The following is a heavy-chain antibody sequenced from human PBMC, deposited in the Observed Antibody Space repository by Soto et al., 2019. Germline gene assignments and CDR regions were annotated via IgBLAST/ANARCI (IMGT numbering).Heavy chain of an antibody. Sequence: QVQLVESGGGVVQPGRSPRLSCAASGFTFSAYGMHWVRQAPGKGLEWVAVIWYDGSNKYYADSVKGRFTISRDNSKNTLYLQMNSLRAEDTAAYYCARDMIRGYRGYDLPYYYYGMDVWGQGTTVTVSS. J-gene: IGHJ6*02. CDR2: IWYDGSNK. V-gene: IGHV3-33*01. CDR3: ARDMIRGYRGYDLPYYYYGMDV. D-gene: IGHD5-12*01. CDR1: GFTFSAYG.